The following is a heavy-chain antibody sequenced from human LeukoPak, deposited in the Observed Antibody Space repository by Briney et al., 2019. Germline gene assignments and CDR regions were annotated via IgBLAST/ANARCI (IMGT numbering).Heavy chain of an antibody. CDR3: ARDKQWLLLGY. J-gene: IGHJ4*02. V-gene: IGHV3-21*01. Sequence: GGSLRLSCAASGFTFSSYSMNWVRQAPGKGLEWVSSISVSGNYIYYADSVKGRFTISRDNAKNSLYLQMNSLRAEDTAVYYCARDKQWLLLGYWGQGTLVTVSS. CDR2: ISVSGNYI. D-gene: IGHD6-19*01. CDR1: GFTFSSYS.